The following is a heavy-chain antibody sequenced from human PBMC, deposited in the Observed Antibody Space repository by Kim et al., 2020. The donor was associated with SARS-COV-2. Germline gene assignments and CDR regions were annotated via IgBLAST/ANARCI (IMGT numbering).Heavy chain of an antibody. J-gene: IGHJ5*02. Sequence: SETLSLTCAVYGGSFSGYYWSWIRQPPGKGLEWIGEINHIGSTNYNPSLKSRVTISVDTSKNQFSLKLSSVTAADTAVYYCAREGELRFLEWLSIAYNWFDPWGQGTLVTVSS. D-gene: IGHD3-3*01. CDR3: AREGELRFLEWLSIAYNWFDP. CDR1: GGSFSGYY. V-gene: IGHV4-34*01. CDR2: INHIGST.